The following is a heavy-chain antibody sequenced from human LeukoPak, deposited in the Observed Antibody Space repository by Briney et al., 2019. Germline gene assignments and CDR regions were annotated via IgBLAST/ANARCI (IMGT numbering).Heavy chain of an antibody. V-gene: IGHV4-61*01. CDR2: ISYSGST. Sequence: PSETLSLTCTVSGGSISSSSYYWGWIRQPPGKGLEWVGYISYSGSTNYNPSLKSRVTISVDTSKNQFSLKLSSVTAADTAIYYCARDGRAGSLFAYWGQGTLVTVSS. CDR3: ARDGRAGSLFAY. CDR1: GGSISSSSYY. J-gene: IGHJ4*02. D-gene: IGHD6-19*01.